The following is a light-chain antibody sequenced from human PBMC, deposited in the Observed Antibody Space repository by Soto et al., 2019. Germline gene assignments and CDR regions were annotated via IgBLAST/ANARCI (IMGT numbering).Light chain of an antibody. V-gene: IGLV1-40*01. CDR3: LSFDSSLSVV. J-gene: IGLJ2*01. CDR2: GNT. Sequence: QTVVTQPPSVSGAPGQRVTISCTGSSSNIGAGYDVHWYQQLPGRAPKLLIYGNTNLPSGVPDRFSGSKSGTSASLAITGIQAEDEADYYCLSFDSSLSVVFGGGTQLTVL. CDR1: SSNIGAGYD.